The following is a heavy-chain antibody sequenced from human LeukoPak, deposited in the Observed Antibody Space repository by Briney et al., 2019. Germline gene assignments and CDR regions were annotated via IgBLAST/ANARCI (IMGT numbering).Heavy chain of an antibody. D-gene: IGHD6-13*01. CDR1: GYTFTSYF. CDR3: ARAQGIAATGARAFDY. Sequence: GASVKVSCKASGYTFTSYFIHWVRQAPGQGLEWMGIINPSSGSTSYAQKFQDRLTMTRDTSTSTVYMDLSSLGSEGTAIYYCARAQGIAATGARAFDYWGQGTLVTVSS. J-gene: IGHJ4*02. CDR2: INPSSGST. V-gene: IGHV1-46*01.